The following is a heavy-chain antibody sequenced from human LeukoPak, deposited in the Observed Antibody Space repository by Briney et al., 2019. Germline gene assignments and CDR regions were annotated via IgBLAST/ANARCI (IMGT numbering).Heavy chain of an antibody. J-gene: IGHJ5*02. CDR1: GYTFTSYG. CDR3: ARCYDLWSGYYRWLDP. D-gene: IGHD3-3*01. CDR2: IIPIFGAP. Sequence: SVKVSCKASGYTFTSYGISWVRQAPGQGLEWMGGIIPIFGAPNYAQKFQGRVTITADESTSTAYMELSSLRSEDTAVYYCARCYDLWSGYYRWLDPWGQGTLVTVSS. V-gene: IGHV1-69*13.